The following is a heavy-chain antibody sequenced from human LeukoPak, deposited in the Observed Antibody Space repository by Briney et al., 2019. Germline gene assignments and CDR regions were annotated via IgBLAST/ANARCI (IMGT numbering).Heavy chain of an antibody. J-gene: IGHJ5*02. V-gene: IGHV4-59*01. CDR1: GGSISSYY. Sequence: SETLSLTCTVSGGSISSYYWSWIRQPPGKGLEWIGYIYYSGGTNYNPSLKSRVTISVDASKNQFSLKLSSVTAADTAVYYCARDLYGDYHRWGNWFDPWGQGTLVTVSS. CDR2: IYYSGGT. CDR3: ARDLYGDYHRWGNWFDP. D-gene: IGHD4-17*01.